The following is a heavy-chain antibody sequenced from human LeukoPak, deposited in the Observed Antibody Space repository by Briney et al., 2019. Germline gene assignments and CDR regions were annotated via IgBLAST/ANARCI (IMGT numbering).Heavy chain of an antibody. J-gene: IGHJ4*02. V-gene: IGHV3-64*01. CDR2: ISSNGGST. CDR3: ARALREGATHDY. Sequence: GGSLRLSCAASGFTFSSYAMHWVRQAPGKGLEYVSAISSNGGSTYYANSVKGRFTISRDNSKNTLYLQMGSLRAEDMAVYYCARALREGATHDYWGQGTLVTVSS. CDR1: GFTFSSYA. D-gene: IGHD1-26*01.